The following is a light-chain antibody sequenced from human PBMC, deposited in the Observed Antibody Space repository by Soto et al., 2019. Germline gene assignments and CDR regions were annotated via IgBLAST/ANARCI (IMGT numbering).Light chain of an antibody. Sequence: QSALTQPASVSGSPGQSITISCTGTSSDVGGYHYVSWYQQLPDKAPKLMIFEVSHRPSGVSIRFSGSKSGNTASLTISGLQAEDEADYYRSSYTTSSTRVFGSGTKVTVL. CDR2: EVS. J-gene: IGLJ1*01. CDR1: SSDVGGYHY. V-gene: IGLV2-14*01. CDR3: SSYTTSSTRV.